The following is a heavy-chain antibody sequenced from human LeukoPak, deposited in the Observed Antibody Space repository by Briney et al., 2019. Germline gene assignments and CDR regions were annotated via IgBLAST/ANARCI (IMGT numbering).Heavy chain of an antibody. J-gene: IGHJ4*02. Sequence: ASVKVSCKASGYTFTSYYMHWVRQAPGQGLEWMGIINPSGGSTSYAQKFQGRVTMTRDTSTSTVYMELSSLRSEDTAVYYCARDTVSISTDGNYYDSSGYYYDWGQGTLVTVSS. D-gene: IGHD3-22*01. CDR3: ARDTVSISTDGNYYDSSGYYYD. V-gene: IGHV1-46*01. CDR1: GYTFTSYY. CDR2: INPSGGST.